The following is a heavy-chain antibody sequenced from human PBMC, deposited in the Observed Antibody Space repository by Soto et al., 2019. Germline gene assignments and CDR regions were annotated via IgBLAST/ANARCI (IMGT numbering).Heavy chain of an antibody. V-gene: IGHV1-3*01. J-gene: IGHJ4*02. D-gene: IGHD1-26*01. CDR2: INAGNGNT. CDR3: ASSYSGSYYGSDY. CDR1: GYTFTSYA. Sequence: QVQLVQSGAEVKKPGASVKVSCKASGYTFTSYAMHWVRQAPGQRLEWMGWINAGNGNTKYSQKFQGRGTITRDTYASTAYMELSSLSSEDTAVYFCASSYSGSYYGSDYWGQGTLVTVSS.